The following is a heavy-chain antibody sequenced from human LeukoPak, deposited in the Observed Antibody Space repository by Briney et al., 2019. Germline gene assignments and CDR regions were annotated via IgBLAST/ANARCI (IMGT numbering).Heavy chain of an antibody. CDR2: ISYDGSNK. J-gene: IGHJ4*02. D-gene: IGHD2-2*01. V-gene: IGHV3-30*04. Sequence: GGSLRLSCAASEFTFSSYAMHWVRQAPGKGLEWVAVISYDGSNKYYADSVKGRFTISRDNSKNTLYLQMNSLRAEDTAVYYCARAGERVVPAASFFDYWGQGTLVTVPS. CDR3: ARAGERVVPAASFFDY. CDR1: EFTFSSYA.